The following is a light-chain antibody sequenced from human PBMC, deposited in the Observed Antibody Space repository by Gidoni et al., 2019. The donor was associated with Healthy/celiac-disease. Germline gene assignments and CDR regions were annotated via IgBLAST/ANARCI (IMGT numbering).Light chain of an antibody. J-gene: IGKJ3*01. CDR3: QQYGSSPLT. CDR1: QSVSSSY. Sequence: EIVLTQSPGTLSLSPGERATLSGRASQSVSSSYLAWYQQKPGQAPRLLIYGASSTATGIPDRFSGSGSGTDFTLTISRLEPEDFAVYYCQQYGSSPLTFGPGTKVDIK. V-gene: IGKV3-20*01. CDR2: GAS.